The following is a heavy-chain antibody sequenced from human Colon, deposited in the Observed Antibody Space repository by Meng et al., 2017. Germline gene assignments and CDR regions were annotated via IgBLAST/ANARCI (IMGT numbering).Heavy chain of an antibody. CDR1: GFTFSSYW. V-gene: IGHV3-7*01. D-gene: IGHD5-18*01. J-gene: IGHJ4*02. CDR2: IKQDGSEK. CDR3: AGLTQPYYFDY. Sequence: GESLKISCAASGFTFSSYWMSWVRQAPGKGLEWVANIKQDGSEKYYVDSVKGRFTISRDNAKNSLYLQMNSLRAEDTAVYYCAGLTQPYYFDYWGQGTLVTVSS.